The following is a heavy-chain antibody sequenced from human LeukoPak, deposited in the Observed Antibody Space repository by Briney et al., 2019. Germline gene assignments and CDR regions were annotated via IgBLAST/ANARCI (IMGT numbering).Heavy chain of an antibody. Sequence: PGRSLRLSCEASGFTFSSYGMHWVRQAPGKGLEWVAIISYDGNERYYVDSMRGRFTISRDNSKNTVDLQMDSLRAEDTAVYYCARDLNAAKNGLHYGADCWGQGSLVIVSS. CDR1: GFTFSSYG. CDR2: ISYDGNER. V-gene: IGHV3-33*01. J-gene: IGHJ4*02. CDR3: ARDLNAAKNGLHYGADC. D-gene: IGHD3-16*01.